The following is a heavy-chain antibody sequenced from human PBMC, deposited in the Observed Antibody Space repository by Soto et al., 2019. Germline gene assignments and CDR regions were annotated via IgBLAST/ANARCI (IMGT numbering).Heavy chain of an antibody. J-gene: IGHJ1*01. V-gene: IGHV3-33*01. D-gene: IGHD2-21*02. CDR1: GFTFSSYG. CDR3: ARDLFIGDSMSGNVEYIQL. CDR2: IWYDGSNK. Sequence: PGGSLRLSCAASGFTFSSYGMHWVRQAPGKGLEWVAVIWYDGSNKYYADSVKGRFTISRDNSKNTLYLQMNSLRAEDTAVYYCARDLFIGDSMSGNVEYIQLWGQATRVTVSS.